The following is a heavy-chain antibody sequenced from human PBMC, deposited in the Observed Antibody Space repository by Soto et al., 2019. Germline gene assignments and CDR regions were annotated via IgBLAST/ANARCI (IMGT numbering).Heavy chain of an antibody. J-gene: IGHJ6*02. CDR1: GFTFSEYY. CDR2: ISSSGSTI. Sequence: QVQLVESGGGLVKPGGSLRLSCAASGFTFSEYYMSWIRQAPGKGLEWVSYISSSGSTIYYADSVKGRFTISRDNAKNSLYLQMKSLRAEDTGVYYCARDVESKYYYYYGMDVWGQGTTVTVSS. V-gene: IGHV3-11*01. CDR3: ARDVESKYYYYYGMDV.